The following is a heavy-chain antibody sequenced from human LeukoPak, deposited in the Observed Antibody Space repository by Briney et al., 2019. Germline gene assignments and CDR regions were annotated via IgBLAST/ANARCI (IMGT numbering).Heavy chain of an antibody. CDR3: ARRGGGSCPHCLDY. D-gene: IGHD2-15*01. V-gene: IGHV1-69*05. Sequence: GASVTVSCTASGGTFSSYAISWVRQAPGQGLEWMGGIIPIFGTANYAQKFQGRVTITTDESTSTAYMELSSLRSEDTAVYYCARRGGGSCPHCLDYWGQGTLVTVSS. J-gene: IGHJ4*02. CDR1: GGTFSSYA. CDR2: IIPIFGTA.